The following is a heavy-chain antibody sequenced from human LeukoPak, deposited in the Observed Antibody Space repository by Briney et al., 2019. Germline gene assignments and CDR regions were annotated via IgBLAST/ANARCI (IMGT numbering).Heavy chain of an antibody. CDR1: GFTLSTYW. CDR3: ARGGGYSYASFDY. D-gene: IGHD5-18*01. V-gene: IGHV3-74*01. CDR2: INSGGSSI. Sequence: GGSLRLSCAASGFTLSTYWMHWARHAPGKGLVGVSRINSGGSSIGYADSVKGRFTISRDNAKNTMYLQMNTLRAEDTAVYYCARGGGYSYASFDYWGQGTLVTVSS. J-gene: IGHJ4*02.